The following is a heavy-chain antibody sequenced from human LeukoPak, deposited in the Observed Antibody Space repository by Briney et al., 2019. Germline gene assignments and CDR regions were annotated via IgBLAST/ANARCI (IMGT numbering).Heavy chain of an antibody. CDR1: GGSISGDY. J-gene: IGHJ4*02. CDR3: ARGPHYALGIYFDY. V-gene: IGHV4-4*07. D-gene: IGHD7-27*01. CDR2: IYSSGRT. Sequence: SETLSLTCTVSGGSISGDYWSWIRQPAGKGLEWIGRIYSSGRTDYNPSLKSRVTMSVDTSKNQFSLKLNSVTAADTAVYYCARGPHYALGIYFDYWGQGTLVAVSS.